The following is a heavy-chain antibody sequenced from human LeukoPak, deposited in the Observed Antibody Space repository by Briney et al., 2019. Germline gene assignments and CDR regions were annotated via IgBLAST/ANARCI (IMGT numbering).Heavy chain of an antibody. V-gene: IGHV1-18*01. CDR1: GYIFTNYG. CDR2: ISTYNGNT. D-gene: IGHD4-17*01. J-gene: IGHJ4*02. CDR3: AREGGWGPTDYGDHVY. Sequence: ASVKVSCKASGYIFTNYGISWVRQAPGQGLEWLGWISTYNGNTNSAQKFQGRDTMTTDTSTTTAYMELRSLRSDDTAVYYCAREGGWGPTDYGDHVYWGQGTLVTVSS.